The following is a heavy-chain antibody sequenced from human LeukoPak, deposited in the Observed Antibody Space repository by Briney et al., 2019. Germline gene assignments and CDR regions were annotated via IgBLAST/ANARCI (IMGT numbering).Heavy chain of an antibody. D-gene: IGHD2-2*02. V-gene: IGHV4-4*02. Sequence: SETLSLTCAVSVDSISSGNWWTWVRRSPGKGLEWIGEIYHNGTHNYNPSLKSRVTISADTFKNHFSLKLTSVTAADTAVYYCATAPILRGEGGEHYKYGMDVWGQGTTVIVSS. CDR3: ATAPILRGEGGEHYKYGMDV. CDR1: VDSISSGNW. CDR2: IYHNGTH. J-gene: IGHJ6*02.